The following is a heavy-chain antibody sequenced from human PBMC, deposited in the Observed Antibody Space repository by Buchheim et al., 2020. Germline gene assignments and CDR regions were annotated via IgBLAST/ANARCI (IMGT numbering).Heavy chain of an antibody. J-gene: IGHJ6*02. V-gene: IGHV3-23*01. D-gene: IGHD4-11*01. CDR1: GFTFSSYA. CDR2: ISGSGGST. Sequence: EVQLLESGGGLVQPGGSLRLSCAASGFTFSSYAMSWVRQAPGKGLEWVSAISGSGGSTYYADSVKGWITISRDNDKNTLYLQMNSLRAQDTAVYYCAKDGGATTENYYYYGMDVWGQGTT. CDR3: AKDGGATTENYYYYGMDV.